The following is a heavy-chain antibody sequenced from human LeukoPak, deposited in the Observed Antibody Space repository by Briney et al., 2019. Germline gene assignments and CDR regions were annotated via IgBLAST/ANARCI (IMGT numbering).Heavy chain of an antibody. CDR3: SKDFFNFGENGPDHY. V-gene: IGHV3-30*18. CDR2: ISHDGRSN. J-gene: IGHJ4*02. D-gene: IGHD2-21*01. Sequence: PGGSLRLSCAASGFTFSTYGMHWVRQAPGKGLEWVAVISHDGRSNHYADSVRGRFTISRDNSKNTLYLQMNSLRAKDSATYYCSKDFFNFGENGPDHYWGKGTLVAFSS. CDR1: GFTFSTYG.